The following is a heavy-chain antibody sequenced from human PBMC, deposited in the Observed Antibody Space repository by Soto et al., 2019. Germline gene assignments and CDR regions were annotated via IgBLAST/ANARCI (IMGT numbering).Heavy chain of an antibody. J-gene: IGHJ4*02. CDR1: GYTFTSYA. CDR3: ARAIILFGELDFDY. Sequence: QVQLVQSGAEVKKPGASVKVSCKASGYTFTSYAMHWVRQAPGQRLEWMGWINAGNGNTKYSQKFQGRGTITRETSASTAYMEVSGLRSEDTAVYYCARAIILFGELDFDYWGQGTLVTVSS. CDR2: INAGNGNT. V-gene: IGHV1-3*01. D-gene: IGHD3-10*01.